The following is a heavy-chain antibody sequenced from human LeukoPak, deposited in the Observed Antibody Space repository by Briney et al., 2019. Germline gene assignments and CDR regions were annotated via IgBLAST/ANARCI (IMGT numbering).Heavy chain of an antibody. J-gene: IGHJ4*02. D-gene: IGHD1-26*01. CDR2: ISGDGGST. CDR1: VFTFDDYA. Sequence: GGSLRLSCAASVFTFDDYAMHWVRQAPGKGLEWVSLISGDGGSTYYADSVKGRFTISRDNSKNSLYLQMNSLRTEDTALYYCAKVRLGGAKGYFDYWGQGTLVTVSS. CDR3: AKVRLGGAKGYFDY. V-gene: IGHV3-43*02.